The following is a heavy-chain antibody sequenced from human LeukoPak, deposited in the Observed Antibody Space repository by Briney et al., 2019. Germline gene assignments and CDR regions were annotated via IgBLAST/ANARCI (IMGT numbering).Heavy chain of an antibody. V-gene: IGHV1-69*13. Sequence: SVKVSCKASGGTFSSYAISWVRQAPGQGLEWMGGFITIFGTANYEQKFQGRVTITADESTSTAYMELSSLRSEDTAVYYCARGRTIFGVVNYYYYYMDVWGKGTTVTVSS. CDR1: GGTFSSYA. D-gene: IGHD3-3*01. CDR3: ARGRTIFGVVNYYYYYMDV. CDR2: FITIFGTA. J-gene: IGHJ6*03.